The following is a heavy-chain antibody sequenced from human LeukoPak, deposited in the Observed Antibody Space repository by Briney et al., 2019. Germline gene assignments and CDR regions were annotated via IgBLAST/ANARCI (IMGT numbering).Heavy chain of an antibody. CDR3: ARDRVAARQWGYYYYMDV. Sequence: GRSLRLSCVASGFSFSTYWMSWVRQAPGKGLEWVANIKQDGSEKYYVDSVKGRFTISRDNAKNSLYLQMNSLRAEDTAVYYCARDRVAARQWGYYYYMDVWGKGTTVTVSS. J-gene: IGHJ6*03. CDR1: GFSFSTYW. CDR2: IKQDGSEK. V-gene: IGHV3-7*01. D-gene: IGHD6-6*01.